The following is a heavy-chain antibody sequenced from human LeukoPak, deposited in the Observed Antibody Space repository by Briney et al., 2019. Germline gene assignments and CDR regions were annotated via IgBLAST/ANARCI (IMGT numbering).Heavy chain of an antibody. V-gene: IGHV3-30*03. CDR3: ARQSGWFYYFDY. CDR1: GFTFSSYG. CDR2: ISYDGSNK. Sequence: GGSLRLSCAASGFTFSSYGMHWVRQAPGKGLEWVAVISYDGSNKYYADSVKGRFAISRDNSKNTLYLQMNSLRAEDTAVYYCARQSGWFYYFDYWGQGTLVTVSS. J-gene: IGHJ4*02. D-gene: IGHD6-19*01.